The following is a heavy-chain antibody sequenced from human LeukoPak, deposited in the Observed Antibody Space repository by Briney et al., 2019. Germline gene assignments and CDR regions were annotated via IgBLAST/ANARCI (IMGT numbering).Heavy chain of an antibody. J-gene: IGHJ3*02. V-gene: IGHV4-34*01. CDR3: ARGRSNQLLSRHDAFDI. D-gene: IGHD2-2*01. Sequence: SETLSLTCAVYGGSFSGYYWSWIRQLPGKGLEWIGEINHSGSTNYNPSLKSRVTISVDTSKNQFSLKLSSVTAADTAVYYCARGRSNQLLSRHDAFDIWGQGTMVTVSS. CDR2: INHSGST. CDR1: GGSFSGYY.